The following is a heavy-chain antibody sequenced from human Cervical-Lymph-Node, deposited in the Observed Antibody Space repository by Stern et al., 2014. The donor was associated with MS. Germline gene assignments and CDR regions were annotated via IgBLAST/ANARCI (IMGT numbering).Heavy chain of an antibody. CDR3: ASFGYSGYERGSAFDI. CDR2: INPSGGSP. J-gene: IGHJ3*02. Sequence: QVQLGQSGAEVKKPGASVKVSCKASGYTFTSYYMHWVRQAPGPGLEWMGIINPSGGSPSYAQKFQGRVTMTRDTSTSTVYMELSSLRSEDTAVYYCASFGYSGYERGSAFDIWGQGTMVTVSS. D-gene: IGHD5-12*01. V-gene: IGHV1-46*03. CDR1: GYTFTSYY.